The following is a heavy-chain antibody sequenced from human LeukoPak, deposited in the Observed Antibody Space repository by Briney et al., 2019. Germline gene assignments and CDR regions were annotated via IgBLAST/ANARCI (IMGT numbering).Heavy chain of an antibody. Sequence: ASVKVSCKASGYTFTSYGISWVRQAPGQGLEWMGWISAYNGNTNYAQKLQGRVTMTTDTSTSTAYMELRSLRSDDTAVYYCARSGDYYDSSGYYSDWGQGTLVTVSS. J-gene: IGHJ4*02. CDR2: ISAYNGNT. D-gene: IGHD3-22*01. CDR1: GYTFTSYG. V-gene: IGHV1-18*01. CDR3: ARSGDYYDSSGYYSD.